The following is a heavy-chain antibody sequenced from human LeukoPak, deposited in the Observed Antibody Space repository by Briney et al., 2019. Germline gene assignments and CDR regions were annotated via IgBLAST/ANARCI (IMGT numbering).Heavy chain of an antibody. CDR2: MNPNSGNT. Sequence: ASVKVSCKASGYTFTSYDINWVRQATGQGLEWMGWMNPNSGNTGYAQKFQGRVTMTRNTSISTAYMELSSLRSEDTAVYYCARGVRRGSGNTYYLDYWGQGTLVTVSS. V-gene: IGHV1-8*01. CDR1: GYTFTSYD. CDR3: ARGVRRGSGNTYYLDY. J-gene: IGHJ4*02. D-gene: IGHD3-3*01.